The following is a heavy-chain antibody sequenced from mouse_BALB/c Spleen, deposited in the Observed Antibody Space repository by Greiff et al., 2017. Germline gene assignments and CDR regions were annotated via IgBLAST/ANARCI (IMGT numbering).Heavy chain of an antibody. CDR3: ARYGNHYAMDY. CDR2: ISTYYGDA. CDR1: GYTFTDYA. J-gene: IGHJ4*01. V-gene: IGHV1S137*01. D-gene: IGHD2-1*01. Sequence: VQLQQSGAELVRPGVSVKISCKGSGYTFTDYAMHWVKQSHAKSLEWIGVISTYYGDASYNQKFKGKATMTVDKSSSTAYMELARLTSEDSAIYYCARYGNHYAMDYWGQGTSVTVSS.